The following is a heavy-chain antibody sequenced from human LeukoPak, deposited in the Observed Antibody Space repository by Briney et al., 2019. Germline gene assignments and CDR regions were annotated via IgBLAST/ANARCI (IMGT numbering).Heavy chain of an antibody. CDR2: INHSGST. V-gene: IGHV4-34*01. CDR1: GGSFSGYY. Sequence: SETLSLTCAVYGGSFSGYYWSWIRQPPGKGLEWIGEINHSGSTNYNPSLKSRVTISVDTSKNQFSLKLSSVTAADTAVYYCARSPEYGGNYFGYWGQGTLVTVSS. J-gene: IGHJ4*02. CDR3: ARSPEYGGNYFGY. D-gene: IGHD3-16*01.